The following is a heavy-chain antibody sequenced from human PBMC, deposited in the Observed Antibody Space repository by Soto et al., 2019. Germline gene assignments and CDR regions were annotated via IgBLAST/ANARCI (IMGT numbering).Heavy chain of an antibody. Sequence: SMKVSCKASGYTFTSYGMHLVRQAPGQRLEWMGWINAGNGNTKYSQKFQGRVTITRDTSASTAYMELSSLRSEDTAVYYCARGSGLTYFXYWGQGTLVXVSS. V-gene: IGHV1-3*01. CDR1: GYTFTSYG. D-gene: IGHD3-10*01. CDR3: ARGSGLTYFXY. CDR2: INAGNGNT. J-gene: IGHJ4*02.